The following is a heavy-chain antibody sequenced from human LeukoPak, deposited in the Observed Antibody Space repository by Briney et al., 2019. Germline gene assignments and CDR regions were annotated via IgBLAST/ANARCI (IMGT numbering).Heavy chain of an antibody. CDR1: GGSFSGYY. D-gene: IGHD3-22*01. J-gene: IGHJ6*03. CDR2: INHSGST. Sequence: PSETLSLTCAVYGGSFSGYYWSWIRQPPGKGLEWIGVINHSGSTNYNPSLKSRVTISVDTSKNQFSLKLSSVTAADTALYYCARGSGGYDSSGYYRYYYYMDVWDKGTTVTVSS. V-gene: IGHV4-34*01. CDR3: ARGSGGYDSSGYYRYYYYMDV.